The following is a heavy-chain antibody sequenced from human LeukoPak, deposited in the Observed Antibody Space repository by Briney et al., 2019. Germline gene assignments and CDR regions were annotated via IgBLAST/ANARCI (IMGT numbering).Heavy chain of an antibody. D-gene: IGHD3-10*01. J-gene: IGHJ4*02. CDR3: ARDEYYAPTRPLYGSGSYYLKGYFDY. CDR2: IKQDGSEK. Sequence: GGSLRLSCAASGFTFSSYWMSWVRQAPGKGLEWVANIKQDGSEKYYVDSVKGRFTISRDNAKNSLYLQMNSLRAEDTAVYYCARDEYYAPTRPLYGSGSYYLKGYFDYWGQGTLVTVSS. CDR1: GFTFSSYW. V-gene: IGHV3-7*01.